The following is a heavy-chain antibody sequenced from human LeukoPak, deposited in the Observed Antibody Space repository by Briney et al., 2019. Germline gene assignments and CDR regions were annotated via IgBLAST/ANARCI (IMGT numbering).Heavy chain of an antibody. Sequence: GGSLRLSCAASGFTFSGSAMHWVRQASGKGLEWVGRIRSKANSHATAYAASVKGRFTISRDDSKNTAYLQMNSLKTEDTAVYYCTRHSKDAIFGVVSNYWGQGTLVTVSS. V-gene: IGHV3-73*01. CDR1: GFTFSGSA. D-gene: IGHD3-3*01. CDR3: TRHSKDAIFGVVSNY. J-gene: IGHJ4*02. CDR2: IRSKANSHAT.